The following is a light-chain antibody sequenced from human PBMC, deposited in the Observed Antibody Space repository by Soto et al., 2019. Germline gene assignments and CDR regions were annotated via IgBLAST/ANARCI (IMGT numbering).Light chain of an antibody. CDR3: QQYNNWPRT. V-gene: IGKV3-15*01. J-gene: IGKJ1*01. CDR1: QSVSSN. Sequence: EIVITQSPSTLSLSPLERSTLSCRASQSVSSNLAWYQQKPGQAPRLLIYGASTRATGIPARFSGSGSGTEFTLTISSLQSEDFAVYYCQQYNNWPRTFGQGTKVDIK. CDR2: GAS.